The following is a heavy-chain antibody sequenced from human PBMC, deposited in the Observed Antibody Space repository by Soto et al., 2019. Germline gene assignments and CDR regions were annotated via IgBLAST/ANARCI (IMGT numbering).Heavy chain of an antibody. D-gene: IGHD1-7*01. Sequence: GESLKISCAASGFTFSSYAMSWVRQAPGKGLEWVSAISGSGGSTYYADSVKGRFTISRDNSKNTLYLQMNSLRAEDTAVYYCAKGITGTATNDAFDIWGQGTMVTVSS. CDR2: ISGSGGST. CDR3: AKGITGTATNDAFDI. CDR1: GFTFSSYA. V-gene: IGHV3-23*01. J-gene: IGHJ3*02.